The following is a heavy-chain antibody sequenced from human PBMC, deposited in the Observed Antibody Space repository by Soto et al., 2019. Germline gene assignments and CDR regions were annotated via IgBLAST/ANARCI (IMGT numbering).Heavy chain of an antibody. CDR2: IVVGSGNT. D-gene: IGHD3-22*01. CDR3: AAEVSRNYDSSGYDDY. Sequence: SVKVSCKASGFTFTSSAVQCVRQARGQRLEWIGWIVVGSGNTNYAQKFQERVTITRDMSTSTAYMELSSLRSEDTAVYYCAAEVSRNYDSSGYDDYWGQGTLVTVSS. J-gene: IGHJ4*02. V-gene: IGHV1-58*01. CDR1: GFTFTSSA.